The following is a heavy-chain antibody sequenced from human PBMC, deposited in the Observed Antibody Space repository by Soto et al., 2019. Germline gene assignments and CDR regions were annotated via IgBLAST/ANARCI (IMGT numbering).Heavy chain of an antibody. J-gene: IGHJ5*02. V-gene: IGHV2-26*01. Sequence: QVTLKESGPVLVKPTETLTLRCTVSGLSITDSEMGVSWIRQPPGQPLEWLAHIDSSGEKSYRTFLKSRLAIPKDTSKSQIVLTMTNMDPADTVTYYCARRHLAVAVSPWFDPWGQGIPVTVSS. CDR2: IDSSGEK. D-gene: IGHD6-19*01. CDR1: GLSITDSEMG. CDR3: ARRHLAVAVSPWFDP.